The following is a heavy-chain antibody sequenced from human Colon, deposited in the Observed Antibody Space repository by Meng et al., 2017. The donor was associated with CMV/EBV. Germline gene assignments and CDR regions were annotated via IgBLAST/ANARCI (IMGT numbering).Heavy chain of an antibody. J-gene: IGHJ6*02. CDR2: ISYDGSNK. CDR3: ARDPTQMKVRYLDWLLYRYYGMDV. Sequence: GGSLRLSCAASGFTFSSYAMHWVRQAPGKGLEWVAVISYDGSNKYYADSVKGRFTISRDNSKNTLYLQMNSLRAEDTAVYYCARDPTQMKVRYLDWLLYRYYGMDVWGQGTTVTVSS. CDR1: GFTFSSYA. D-gene: IGHD3-9*01. V-gene: IGHV3-30-3*01.